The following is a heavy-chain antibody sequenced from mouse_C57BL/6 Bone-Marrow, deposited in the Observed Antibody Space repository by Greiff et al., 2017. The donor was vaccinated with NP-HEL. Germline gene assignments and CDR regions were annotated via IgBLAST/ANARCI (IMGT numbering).Heavy chain of an antibody. V-gene: IGHV1-69*01. D-gene: IGHD1-1*01. CDR2: IDPSDSYT. Sequence: QVQLQQPGAELVMPGASVKLSCKASGYTFTSYWMHWVKQRPGQGLEWIGEIDPSDSYTNYNQKFKGKSTLTVDKSSSTAYMQLSSLISEDSAVYYCARGTTVVAYYFDYWGQGTTLTVSS. J-gene: IGHJ2*01. CDR1: GYTFTSYW. CDR3: ARGTTVVAYYFDY.